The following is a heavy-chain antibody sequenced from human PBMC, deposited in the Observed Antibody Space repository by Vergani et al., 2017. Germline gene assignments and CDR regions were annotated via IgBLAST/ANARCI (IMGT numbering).Heavy chain of an antibody. CDR1: GFTFDDYA. D-gene: IGHD3/OR15-3a*01. CDR3: FYDFWAGYDSGDV. Sequence: EVQLVESGGGLVQPGRSLRLSCAASGFTFDDYAMHWVRQAPGKGLEWVSGISWNSGSIGYADSVKGRFTISRDNAKNSLYLQMNSLRAEDTALYYCFYDFWAGYDSGDVWGKGTTVTVSS. J-gene: IGHJ6*04. CDR2: ISWNSGSI. V-gene: IGHV3-9*01.